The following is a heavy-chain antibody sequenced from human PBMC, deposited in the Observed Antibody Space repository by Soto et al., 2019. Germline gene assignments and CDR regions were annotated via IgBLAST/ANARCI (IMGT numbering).Heavy chain of an antibody. J-gene: IGHJ3*02. V-gene: IGHV3-30-3*01. CDR3: VRGPSHGAFDI. CDR2: ISPNGNNA. Sequence: GGSLRLSCAASGSTFSSYDIHWVRQAPGKGLEWVAHISPNGNNAFYADSVKDRFTISRDNARNTVYLQVNSLRPEDTAVFHCVRGPSHGAFDIWGQGTLVTVS. CDR1: GSTFSSYD.